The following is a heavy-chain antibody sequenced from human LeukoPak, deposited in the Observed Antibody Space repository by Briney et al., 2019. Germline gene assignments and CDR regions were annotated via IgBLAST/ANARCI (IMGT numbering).Heavy chain of an antibody. V-gene: IGHV4-30-4*01. Sequence: SETLSLTCTVSGDSISSGGYYWSWIRQPPGKGLEWIGYIYYSGSTYYNPSLKSRVTISVDTSKSQFSLRLSSVTAADTAVYYCATGLWHGAFDIWGQGTMVTVSS. D-gene: IGHD4/OR15-4a*01. J-gene: IGHJ3*02. CDR2: IYYSGST. CDR1: GDSISSGGYY. CDR3: ATGLWHGAFDI.